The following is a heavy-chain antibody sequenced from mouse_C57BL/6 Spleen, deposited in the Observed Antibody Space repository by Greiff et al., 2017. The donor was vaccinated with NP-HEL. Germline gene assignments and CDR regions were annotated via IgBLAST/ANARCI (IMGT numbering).Heavy chain of an antibody. J-gene: IGHJ2*01. V-gene: IGHV1-50*01. Sequence: QVQLQQPGAELVKPGASVKLSCKASGYTFTSYWMQWVKQRPGQGLEWIGEIDPSDSYTNYIQKFKGKATLTVDKSSSTAYMQLHSLTSENSAVYYCATSAFYGNYSYYFDYWGQGTTLTVSS. CDR2: IDPSDSYT. CDR1: GYTFTSYW. CDR3: ATSAFYGNYSYYFDY. D-gene: IGHD2-10*01.